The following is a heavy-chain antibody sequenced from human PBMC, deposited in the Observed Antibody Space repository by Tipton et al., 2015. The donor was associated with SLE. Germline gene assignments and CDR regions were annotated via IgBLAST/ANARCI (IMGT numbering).Heavy chain of an antibody. D-gene: IGHD6-6*01. V-gene: IGHV3-48*03. Sequence: SLRLSCAASGFTFDDYAMHWVRQAPGKGLEWVSYISSSGSTIYYADSVKGRFTISRDNAKNSLYLQMNSLRAEDTAVYYCASSYSTSSYFDYWGQGTLVTVSS. CDR2: ISSSGSTI. J-gene: IGHJ4*02. CDR3: ASSYSTSSYFDY. CDR1: GFTFDDYA.